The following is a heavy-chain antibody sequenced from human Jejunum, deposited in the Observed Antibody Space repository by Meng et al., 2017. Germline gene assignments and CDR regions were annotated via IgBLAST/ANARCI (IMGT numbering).Heavy chain of an antibody. CDR1: GFSLSTAGVG. Sequence: QIHSEVSGPTLVKPTQTLPLTCTVSGFSLSTAGVGVGWIRQLPGKALECLAIIYWDDDKRYNPSLRNRLAITKDTSKNQVVLTMTNMDPVDTATYYCAHRLAYSTNYNVGWFDPWGQGTLVTVSS. CDR2: IYWDDDK. CDR3: AHRLAYSTNYNVGWFDP. V-gene: IGHV2-5*02. D-gene: IGHD6-13*01. J-gene: IGHJ5*02.